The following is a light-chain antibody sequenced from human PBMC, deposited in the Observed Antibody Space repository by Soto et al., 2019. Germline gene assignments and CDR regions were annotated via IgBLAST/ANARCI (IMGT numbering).Light chain of an antibody. CDR3: MQALQTPPGT. V-gene: IGKV2-28*01. CDR1: QSLLHSNGYNY. J-gene: IGKJ3*01. CDR2: LGS. Sequence: DIVMTQSPLSLPVTPGEPASISCRSSQSLLHSNGYNYLDWYLQKPGQSPQLLIYLGSNRASGVPDRFSGSGAGTYFTLKISRVEAEDVGVYYCMQALQTPPGTFGPGTKVDIK.